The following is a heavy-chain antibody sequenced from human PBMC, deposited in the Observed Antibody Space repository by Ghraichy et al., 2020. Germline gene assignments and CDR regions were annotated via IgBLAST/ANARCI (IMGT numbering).Heavy chain of an antibody. CDR3: VRRMAKPTTITANDYWYLDL. D-gene: IGHD5-12*01. Sequence: GESLNISCSASGFTFSSSAMHWVRQAPGKGLEYVSSINTDGGNTYYADSVKGRFTISRDNSKNTLYLQLSSLRPEDTALYHCVRRMAKPTTITANDYWYLDLWGRGTLVTVSS. V-gene: IGHV3-64D*06. CDR2: INTDGGNT. J-gene: IGHJ2*01. CDR1: GFTFSSSA.